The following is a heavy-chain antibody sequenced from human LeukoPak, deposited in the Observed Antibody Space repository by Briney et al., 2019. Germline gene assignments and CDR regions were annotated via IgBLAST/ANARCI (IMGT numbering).Heavy chain of an antibody. J-gene: IGHJ4*02. D-gene: IGHD1-14*01. Sequence: ASVKVSCKASGYTFTGYYMHWVRQAPGQGLEWMGWINPNSGGTNYAQKFQGRATMTRDTSISTAYMELSRLRSDDTAVYYCARVPFNHLGFDYWGQGTLVTVSS. CDR3: ARVPFNHLGFDY. V-gene: IGHV1-2*02. CDR2: INPNSGGT. CDR1: GYTFTGYY.